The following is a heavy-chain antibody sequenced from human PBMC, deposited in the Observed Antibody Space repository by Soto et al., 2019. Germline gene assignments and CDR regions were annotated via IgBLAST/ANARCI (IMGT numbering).Heavy chain of an antibody. CDR1: GFTFSRFA. CDR2: ITGDGRNT. CDR3: AKGRPSLGGTGRGAMDV. V-gene: IGHV3-23*01. D-gene: IGHD3-16*01. J-gene: IGHJ6*02. Sequence: PGGSLRLSCAASGFTFSRFAMSWARQAPGKGLEWVSGITGDGRNTYYANSMEGRFTVSRDNSKDTLYLQMNSLRADDTAVYYCAKGRPSLGGTGRGAMDVWGQGTTVTVSS.